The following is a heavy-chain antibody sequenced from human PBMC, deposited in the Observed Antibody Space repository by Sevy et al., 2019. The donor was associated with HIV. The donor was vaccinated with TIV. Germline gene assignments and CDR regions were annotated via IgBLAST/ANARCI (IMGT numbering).Heavy chain of an antibody. V-gene: IGHV3-7*01. CDR3: ARGRYCSGGGCYIDY. CDR2: IKFDGSEK. D-gene: IGHD2-15*01. Sequence: GGSLRLSCAAPGFIFSGYWMTWVRQAPGKGLEWVANIKFDGSEKYYVDSVKGRFTISRDNAKNSLFLQMNSLGAADRAVYYCARGRYCSGGGCYIDYWGQGTLVTVSS. J-gene: IGHJ4*02. CDR1: GFIFSGYW.